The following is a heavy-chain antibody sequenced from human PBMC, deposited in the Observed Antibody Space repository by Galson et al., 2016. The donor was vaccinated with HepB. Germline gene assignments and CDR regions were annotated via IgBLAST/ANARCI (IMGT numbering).Heavy chain of an antibody. CDR2: IFPGDSDT. CDR1: GYSFTDSW. Sequence: QSGAEVKKPGETLKISCKVSGYSFTDSWIGWVRQVPGKGLEWMGIIFPGDSDTRYSPSFQGQVTLSADKSINTAYIQWSSLKSSDTAIYYCARHLYYFEPDDAFDIWGQGTMVTVSS. V-gene: IGHV5-51*01. J-gene: IGHJ3*02. D-gene: IGHD3-22*01. CDR3: ARHLYYFEPDDAFDI.